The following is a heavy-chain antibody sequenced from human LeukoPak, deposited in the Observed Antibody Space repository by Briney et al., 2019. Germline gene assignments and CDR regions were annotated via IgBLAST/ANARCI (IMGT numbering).Heavy chain of an antibody. D-gene: IGHD3-10*01. CDR1: GVSISSYY. Sequence: PSETLSLTCTVSGVSISSYYWSWIRQPAGKGLEWIGRIYTSGSTNYYPSLKSRVTISVDKSKSQVSLKLSSVTAADTAVYYWARDLGSGSYQELDYWGQGTLVTVYS. CDR2: IYTSGST. CDR3: ARDLGSGSYQELDY. V-gene: IGHV4-4*07. J-gene: IGHJ4*02.